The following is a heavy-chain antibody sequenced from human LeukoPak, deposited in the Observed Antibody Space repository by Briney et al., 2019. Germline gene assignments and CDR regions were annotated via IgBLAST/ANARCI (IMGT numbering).Heavy chain of an antibody. CDR2: IYYGGTT. V-gene: IGHV4-39*01. J-gene: IGHJ6*02. CDR1: GGSISRSSYY. CDR3: ARRPGMDV. Sequence: SETLSLTCTVSGGSISRSSYYWGWIRQPPGKGLEWIGSIYYGGTTYYNPSLKSRVTISVDTSKNQFSLKLSSVTAADTAVYYCARRPGMDVWGQGTTVTVSS.